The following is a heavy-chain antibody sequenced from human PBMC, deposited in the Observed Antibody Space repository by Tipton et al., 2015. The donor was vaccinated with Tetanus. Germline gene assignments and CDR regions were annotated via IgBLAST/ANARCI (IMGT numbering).Heavy chain of an antibody. V-gene: IGHV1-18*01. Sequence: QSGAEVKKPGASVKVPCKASGYTFTSFGINWVRQAPGQGLEWMGWINTDKGSTNYAQNLQGRVIMTTDTSTLTAYMELRSLRSDDTAVYYCARGGTMDYWGQGTLVTVSA. CDR3: ARGGTMDY. J-gene: IGHJ4*02. CDR1: GYTFTSFG. CDR2: INTDKGST. D-gene: IGHD1-1*01.